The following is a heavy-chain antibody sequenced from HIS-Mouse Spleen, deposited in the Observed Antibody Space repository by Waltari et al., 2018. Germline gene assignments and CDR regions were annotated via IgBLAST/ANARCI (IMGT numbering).Heavy chain of an antibody. CDR2: IYYSGST. CDR3: ARLSAAAGTAALPPADY. V-gene: IGHV4-39*01. J-gene: IGHJ4*02. D-gene: IGHD6-13*01. Sequence: QLQLQESGPGLVKPSETLSLTCTVSGGSISSSRYYWGWIRQPPRKGLEWVGSIYYSGSTYYNPSLKSRVTISVDTSKNQFSLKLSSVTAADTAVYYCARLSAAAGTAALPPADYWGQGTLVTVSS. CDR1: GGSISSSRYY.